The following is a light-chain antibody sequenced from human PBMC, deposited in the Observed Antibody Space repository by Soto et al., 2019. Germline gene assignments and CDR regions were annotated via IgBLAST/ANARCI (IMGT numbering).Light chain of an antibody. Sequence: EIVLTQSPGTLSLSPGERATLSYRASQSVSSTYLAWYQQKPGQPPRLLIYGASGRATGIPDRFSGSGSGTDFTLTITRLESEDFAVYYCQQYGSSPVTFGQGTRLDIK. CDR2: GAS. CDR1: QSVSSTY. V-gene: IGKV3-20*01. CDR3: QQYGSSPVT. J-gene: IGKJ5*01.